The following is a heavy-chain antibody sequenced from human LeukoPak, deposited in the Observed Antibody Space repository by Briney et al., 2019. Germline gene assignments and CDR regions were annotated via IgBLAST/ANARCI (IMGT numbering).Heavy chain of an antibody. Sequence: AGGSLRLSCAASGFTFSNFAMHWVRQAPGKGLEWVAVISYDGSNKYYADSVKGRFTISRDNSKNTVYLQMNSLRAEDTAVYYCAKGLFRDGSGSYYIRTSDIWGQGTMVTVSS. V-gene: IGHV3-30*18. D-gene: IGHD3-10*01. CDR1: GFTFSNFA. CDR3: AKGLFRDGSGSYYIRTSDI. J-gene: IGHJ3*02. CDR2: ISYDGSNK.